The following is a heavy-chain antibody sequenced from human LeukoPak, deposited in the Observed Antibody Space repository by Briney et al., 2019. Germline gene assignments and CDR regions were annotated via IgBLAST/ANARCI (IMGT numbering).Heavy chain of an antibody. V-gene: IGHV4-59*08. Sequence: SETLSLTCTVSGGSISSYYWSWIRQPPGKGLEWIGCIYYSGSTNYNPSLKSRVTISVDTSKNQFSLKLSSVTAADTAVYYCARHPTRYCGGDCYSYYFDYWCEGTLVTVSS. CDR3: ARHPTRYCGGDCYSYYFDY. D-gene: IGHD2-21*02. CDR1: GGSISSYY. CDR2: IYYSGST. J-gene: IGHJ4*02.